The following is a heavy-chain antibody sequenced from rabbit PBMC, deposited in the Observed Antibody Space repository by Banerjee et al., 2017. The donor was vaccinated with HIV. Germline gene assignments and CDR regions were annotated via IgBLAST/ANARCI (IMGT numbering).Heavy chain of an antibody. CDR1: GFSFSSGYD. V-gene: IGHV1S40*01. J-gene: IGHJ3*01. CDR2: IYTDSGSA. D-gene: IGHD4-2*01. Sequence: QSLEESGGDLVKPGASLTLTCKASGFSFSSGYDMCWVRQAPGKGLEWIGCIYTDSGSAYYASWAKGRFTISKTSSTTVTLQMTSLTAADTATYFCARGSAYAGAGYALWGQGTLVTVS. CDR3: ARGSAYAGAGYAL.